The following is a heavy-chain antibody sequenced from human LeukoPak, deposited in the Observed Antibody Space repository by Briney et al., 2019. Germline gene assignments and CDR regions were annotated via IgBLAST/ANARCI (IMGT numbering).Heavy chain of an antibody. CDR2: IYHSGST. V-gene: IGHV4-30-2*01. CDR3: ARMGSGMAFDY. CDR1: GGSISSGGYS. Sequence: SQTLSLTCAVSGGSISSGGYSWSWIRQPPGKGLEWIGYIYHSGSTYYNPSLKSRVTISVDRSKNQFSLKLSSVTAADTAVYYCARMGSGMAFDYWGQGTLVTVSS. J-gene: IGHJ4*02. D-gene: IGHD2-15*01.